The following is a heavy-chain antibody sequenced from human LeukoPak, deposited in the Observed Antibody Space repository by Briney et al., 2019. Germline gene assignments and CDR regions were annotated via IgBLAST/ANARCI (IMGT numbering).Heavy chain of an antibody. CDR1: GGSISSSSYY. Sequence: SETLSLTRTVSGGSISSSSYYWGWIRQPPGKGLEWIGSIYYSGSTYYNPSLKSRVTISVDTSKNQFSLKLSSVTAADTAVYYCARVYGGNLFDYWGQGTLVTVSS. CDR2: IYYSGST. D-gene: IGHD4-23*01. V-gene: IGHV4-39*07. J-gene: IGHJ4*02. CDR3: ARVYGGNLFDY.